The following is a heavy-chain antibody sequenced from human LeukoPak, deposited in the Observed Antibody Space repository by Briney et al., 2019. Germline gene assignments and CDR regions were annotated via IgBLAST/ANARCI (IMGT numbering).Heavy chain of an antibody. CDR3: AREGSAFDI. J-gene: IGHJ3*02. V-gene: IGHV4-4*07. CDR1: GYSISSGYY. CDR2: IFASGST. Sequence: SETLSLTCTVSGYSISSGYYWGWIRQPAGKGLEWIGRIFASGSTKYNPSLKSRVTMSVETSKNQFSLKLSSVTAADTAVYYCAREGSAFDIWGQGTMVTVSS.